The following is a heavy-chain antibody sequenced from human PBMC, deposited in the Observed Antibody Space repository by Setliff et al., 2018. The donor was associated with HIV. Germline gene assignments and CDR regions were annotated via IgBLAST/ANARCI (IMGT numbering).Heavy chain of an antibody. V-gene: IGHV1-69*13. D-gene: IGHD3-22*01. Sequence: SVKVSCKASGGTFRSHEIRWVRQAHGQGLEWMGGIVPILNTGTYAPKFQGRVTITAYESTTTAYMELSSLRSEDTAVYYCARITNHSSGFDYWGQGTPVTVSS. CDR1: GGTFRSHE. CDR2: IVPILNTG. CDR3: ARITNHSSGFDY. J-gene: IGHJ4*02.